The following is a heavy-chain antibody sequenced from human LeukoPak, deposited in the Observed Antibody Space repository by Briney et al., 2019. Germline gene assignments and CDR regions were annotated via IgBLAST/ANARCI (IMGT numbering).Heavy chain of an antibody. CDR3: ARAVDYGDYGWFDP. D-gene: IGHD4-17*01. CDR1: GGSISSSNW. V-gene: IGHV4-4*02. CDR2: IYHSGST. J-gene: IGHJ5*02. Sequence: PSGTLSLTCAVSGGSISSSNWWSWVRQPPGKGLEWIGEIYHSGSTNYNPSLKSRVTISVDKSKNQFSLKLSSVTAADTAVYYRARAVDYGDYGWFDPWGQGTLVTVSS.